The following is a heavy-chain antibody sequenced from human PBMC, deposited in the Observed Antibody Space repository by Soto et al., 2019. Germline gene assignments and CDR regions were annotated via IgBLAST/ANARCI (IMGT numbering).Heavy chain of an antibody. J-gene: IGHJ4*03. CDR1: GGINSRY. D-gene: IGHD3-10*01. V-gene: IGHV4-4*09. CDR2: ICDTGYT. CDR3: AGVIILNKYTWFEV. Sequence: QVQQQESGPGLVKPSETLSLTCSVSGGINSRYWSWFWQALGKGVEWIGYICDTGYTNYLPALKSRITLSVDTSKSQFSLNLSSLTAADTAVYYCAGVIILNKYTWFEVWGQGILVTVSS.